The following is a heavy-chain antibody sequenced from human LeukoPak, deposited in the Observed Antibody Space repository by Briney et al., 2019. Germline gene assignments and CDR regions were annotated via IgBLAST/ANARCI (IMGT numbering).Heavy chain of an antibody. CDR3: ARHLWSAYHKFDF. V-gene: IGHV4-59*01. CDR2: IYYSGNT. J-gene: IGHJ4*02. D-gene: IGHD3-3*01. CDR1: GGSIDNYY. Sequence: PSETLSLTCTVSGGSIDNYYWSWIRQPPGKGLEWLGYIYYSGNTYYVPSLESRVSISVDRSKSQFSLKLYSVTAADTAVYYCARHLWSAYHKFDFWGQGTLVTVSS.